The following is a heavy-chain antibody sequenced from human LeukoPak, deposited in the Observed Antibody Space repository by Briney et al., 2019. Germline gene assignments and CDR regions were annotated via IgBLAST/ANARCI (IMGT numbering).Heavy chain of an antibody. V-gene: IGHV3-23*01. CDR1: GFPFRNFA. CDR3: AKMAGMEYGEYYFDS. CDR2: LGGTGYDI. J-gene: IGHJ4*02. Sequence: QPGGSLRLSCTASGFPFRNFAMSWVRQAPGKGLEWVSGLGGTGYDIFYAVSVKGRVTISRDNSKNTLYLQMNSLRPEDTAVYFCAKMAGMEYGEYYFDSWGQGTLLTVSS. D-gene: IGHD2-8*01.